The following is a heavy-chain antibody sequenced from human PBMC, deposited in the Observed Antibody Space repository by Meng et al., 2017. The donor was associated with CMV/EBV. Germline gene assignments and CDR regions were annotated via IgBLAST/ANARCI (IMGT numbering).Heavy chain of an antibody. J-gene: IGHJ4*02. D-gene: IGHD6-6*01. CDR3: ASGSSGDSSSYGFFDY. Sequence: ASVKVSCKASGYTFTSYDINWVRQATGQGLEWMGWMNPNSGNTGYAQKFQGRVTITRNTSISTAYMELSSLRSEDTAVYYCASGSSGDSSSYGFFDYWSQGTLVTVSS. CDR2: MNPNSGNT. V-gene: IGHV1-8*03. CDR1: GYTFTSYD.